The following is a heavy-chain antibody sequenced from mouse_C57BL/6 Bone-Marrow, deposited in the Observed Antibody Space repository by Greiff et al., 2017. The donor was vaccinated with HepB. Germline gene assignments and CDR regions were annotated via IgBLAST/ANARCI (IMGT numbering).Heavy chain of an antibody. CDR1: GFTFSSYA. V-gene: IGHV5-4*01. J-gene: IGHJ3*01. CDR2: ISDGGSYT. CDR3: ARSHYYYGSSYWFAY. D-gene: IGHD1-1*01. Sequence: EVQGVESGGGLVKPGGSLKLSCAASGFTFSSYAMSWVRQTPEKRLEWVATISDGGSYTYYPDNVKGRFTISRDNAKNNLYLQMSHLKSEDTAMYYCARSHYYYGSSYWFAYWGQGTLVTVSA.